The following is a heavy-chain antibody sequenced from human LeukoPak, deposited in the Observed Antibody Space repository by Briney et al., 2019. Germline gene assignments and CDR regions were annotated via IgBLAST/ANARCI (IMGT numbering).Heavy chain of an antibody. CDR3: ARGRLLWSQTGYYYMVV. J-gene: IGHJ6*03. CDR2: INHSGST. D-gene: IGHD3-10*01. V-gene: IGHV4-34*01. CDR1: GGSFSGYY. Sequence: SETLSLTCADSGGSFSGYYWSWIRQPPGKGLEWIGEINHSGSTNYNPSLKSRVTIPVDTSKNQFSLKLSSVTAADTAVYYCARGRLLWSQTGYYYMVVWGKGTTVSVSS.